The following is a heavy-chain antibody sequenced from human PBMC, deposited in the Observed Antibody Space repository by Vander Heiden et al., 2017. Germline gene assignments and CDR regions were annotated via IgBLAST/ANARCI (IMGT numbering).Heavy chain of an antibody. J-gene: IGHJ5*02. CDR1: GFTLTDSA. V-gene: IGHV3-73*02. Sequence: EVRLVASGGGLVQPGGSLTLSCHASGFTLTDSAIHWVRQPSGKGLEWVGRTGTKDETYATSYAASVRGRFTIFRDHSDNTAYLQMNSLKTEDTAVYYCTRDAGDYNWLDPWGQGTLVTVSS. CDR2: TGTKDETYAT. CDR3: TRDAGDYNWLDP. D-gene: IGHD4-17*01.